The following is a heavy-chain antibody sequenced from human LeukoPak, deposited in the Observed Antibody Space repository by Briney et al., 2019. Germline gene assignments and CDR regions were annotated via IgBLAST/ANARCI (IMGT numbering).Heavy chain of an antibody. J-gene: IGHJ4*02. D-gene: IGHD4-17*01. Sequence: GGSLRLSCTASGFTFNGYSMNWVRQAPGKGLDWVSSISTSSSYIYYADSVKGRFTISRNNPKNSLYLQMNSLRAEDTAVYYCARNRGDPSYFDYWGQGTLVTVSS. V-gene: IGHV3-21*01. CDR2: ISTSSSYI. CDR3: ARNRGDPSYFDY. CDR1: GFTFNGYS.